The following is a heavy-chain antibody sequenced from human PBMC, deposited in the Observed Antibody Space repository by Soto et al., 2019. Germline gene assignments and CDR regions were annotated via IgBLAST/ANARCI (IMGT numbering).Heavy chain of an antibody. Sequence: SPALSLTCASSVDSVSSNSGAWNWIRQSPSRGLEWLGRTYYRSKWYNDYAVSVKSRITINPDTSKNQFSLQLNSVTPEDTAVYYSARGEVGATSGFDYWGQGTLVTVSS. CDR1: VDSVSSNSGA. V-gene: IGHV6-1*01. D-gene: IGHD1-26*01. CDR3: ARGEVGATSGFDY. J-gene: IGHJ4*02. CDR2: TYYRSKWYN.